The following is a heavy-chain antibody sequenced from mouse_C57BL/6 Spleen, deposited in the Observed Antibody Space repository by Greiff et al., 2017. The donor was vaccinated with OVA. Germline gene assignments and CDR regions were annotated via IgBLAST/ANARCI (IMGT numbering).Heavy chain of an antibody. J-gene: IGHJ3*01. CDR1: GYTFTDYD. Sequence: QVQLQQSGAELVRPGASVTLSCKASGYTFTDYDMNWVKQTPVHGLEWIGAIDPETGGTAYNQKFKGKAILTADKSSSTAYMELRSLTSEDSAVYYCTRAGTGFAYWGQGTLVTVSA. CDR3: TRAGTGFAY. CDR2: IDPETGGT. V-gene: IGHV1-15*01. D-gene: IGHD4-1*01.